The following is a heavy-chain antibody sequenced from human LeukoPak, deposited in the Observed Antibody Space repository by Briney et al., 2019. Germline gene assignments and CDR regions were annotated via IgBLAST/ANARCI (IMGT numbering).Heavy chain of an antibody. Sequence: SETLSLTCTVSGGSISSYYWSWIRQPPGKGLEWIGYIYYSGSTNYNPSLKSRVTISVDTSKNQFSLKLSSVAAADTAVYYCARIGHEDYYFDYWGQGTLVTVSS. CDR3: ARIGHEDYYFDY. CDR1: GGSISSYY. J-gene: IGHJ4*02. V-gene: IGHV4-59*01. CDR2: IYYSGST.